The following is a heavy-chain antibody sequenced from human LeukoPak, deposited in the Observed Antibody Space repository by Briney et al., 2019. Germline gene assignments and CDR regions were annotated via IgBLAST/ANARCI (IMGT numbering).Heavy chain of an antibody. CDR3: ARDYKYAFDN. Sequence: GGSLRLSCAASRFTFSDYSMNWVRQAPGKGLEWISYIGIDSGNTNYADSVKGRFTISGDKAKNSLYLQMDSLRVEDTAVYYCARDYKYAFDNWGQGTLVTVSS. CDR1: RFTFSDYS. J-gene: IGHJ4*02. CDR2: IGIDSGNT. D-gene: IGHD5-24*01. V-gene: IGHV3-48*01.